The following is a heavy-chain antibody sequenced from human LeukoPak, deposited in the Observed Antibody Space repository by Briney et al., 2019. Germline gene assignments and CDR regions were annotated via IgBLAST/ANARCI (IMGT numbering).Heavy chain of an antibody. CDR3: ARGGDSSNWYPGYFEY. D-gene: IGHD6-13*01. V-gene: IGHV3-74*01. J-gene: IGHJ4*02. CDR2: IKSDGSST. CDR1: GFTFSNYW. Sequence: GGSLRLSCAASGFTFSNYWMHWVRQAPGKGPVWVSRIKSDGSSTRFADSVQGRFTISRDNGKNPLYLQMNSLRAEDTAAYYCARGGDSSNWYPGYFEYWGQGALVTVSS.